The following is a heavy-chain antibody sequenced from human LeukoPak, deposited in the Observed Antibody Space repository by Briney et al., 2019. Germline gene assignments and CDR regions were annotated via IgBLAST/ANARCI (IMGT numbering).Heavy chain of an antibody. D-gene: IGHD3-22*01. CDR1: GFTFDDYG. CDR3: ARVSGPGSYYDSSGYPDY. J-gene: IGHJ4*02. CDR2: INWNGGST. Sequence: PGGSLRLSCAASGFTFDDYGMSWVRQAPGKGLEWVSGINWNGGSTGYADSVKGRFTISRDSAKNSLYLQMNSLRAEDTALYYCARVSGPGSYYDSSGYPDYWGQGTLVTVSS. V-gene: IGHV3-20*04.